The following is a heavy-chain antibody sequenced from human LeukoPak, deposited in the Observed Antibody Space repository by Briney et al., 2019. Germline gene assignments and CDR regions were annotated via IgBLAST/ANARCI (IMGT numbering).Heavy chain of an antibody. CDR2: IYPGNSDT. CDR1: GYSFTTYW. Sequence: GESLKISCKGSGYSFTTYWIGWVRQMPGKGLEWMGIIYPGNSDTRYSPSFQGQVTISTDKSISTAYLQWSSLKTSDTAIYYCARTSTTGVATWFDYWGREPWSPSPQ. D-gene: IGHD1-1*01. CDR3: ARTSTTGVATWFDY. J-gene: IGHJ5*01. V-gene: IGHV5-51*01.